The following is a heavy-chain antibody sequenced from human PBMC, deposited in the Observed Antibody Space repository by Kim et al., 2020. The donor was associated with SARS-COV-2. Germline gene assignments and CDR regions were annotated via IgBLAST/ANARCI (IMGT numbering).Heavy chain of an antibody. Sequence: GGSLRLSCAASGFTFSTYAMHWVRQAPGKGLEWVAVISYDGIIKYYADSVKGRFSISRDNTKNTLYLQMNSLGGEDTSVYYCASSTSNYALGSFLTDYWGQRTLVTVSS. CDR1: GFTFSTYA. J-gene: IGHJ4*02. CDR2: ISYDGIIK. CDR3: ASSTSNYALGSFLTDY. V-gene: IGHV3-30-3*01. D-gene: IGHD3-10*01.